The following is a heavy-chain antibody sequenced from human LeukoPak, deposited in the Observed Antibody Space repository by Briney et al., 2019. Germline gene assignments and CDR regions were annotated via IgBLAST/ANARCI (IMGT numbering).Heavy chain of an antibody. V-gene: IGHV3-30*02. CDR2: IWYDGSNK. D-gene: IGHD1-26*01. CDR3: ARYSGTYYGIDY. J-gene: IGHJ4*02. CDR1: GFTFSSYG. Sequence: GGSLRLSCAASGFTFSSYGMHWVRQAPGKGLEWVAFIWYDGSNKYYADSVKGRFTISRDNSKNTLYLQMNSLRAEDTAVYYCARYSGTYYGIDYWGQGTLVTVSS.